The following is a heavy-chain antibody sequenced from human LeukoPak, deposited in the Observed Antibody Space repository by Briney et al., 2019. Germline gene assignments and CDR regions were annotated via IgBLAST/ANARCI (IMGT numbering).Heavy chain of an antibody. D-gene: IGHD3-22*01. CDR3: ASATPPYYDSTFYFDY. J-gene: IGHJ4*02. CDR1: GFTFSSYA. CDR2: ISYDGSNK. Sequence: GGSLRLSCAASGFTFSSYAMHWVRQAPGKGLEWVAVISYDGSNKYYADSVKGRFTISRGNSKNTLYLQMNSLSAEDTAVYYCASATPPYYDSTFYFDYWGQGTLVTVSS. V-gene: IGHV3-30-3*01.